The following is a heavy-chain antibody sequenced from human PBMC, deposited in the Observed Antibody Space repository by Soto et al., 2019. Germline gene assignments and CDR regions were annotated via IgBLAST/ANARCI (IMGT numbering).Heavy chain of an antibody. V-gene: IGHV2-5*02. Sequence: SGPTLVNPTQTLTLTCTFSGFSLITSGVAVGWIRQAPRKAPEWLAFIFWDDDKRYSPSLENRLTITKDTSKNQVVITMTNMDTVDTATYYCARIFDFWSGYYFSYWGRGTLVTVSS. CDR3: ARIFDFWSGYYFSY. D-gene: IGHD3-3*01. J-gene: IGHJ4*02. CDR1: GFSLITSGVA. CDR2: IFWDDDK.